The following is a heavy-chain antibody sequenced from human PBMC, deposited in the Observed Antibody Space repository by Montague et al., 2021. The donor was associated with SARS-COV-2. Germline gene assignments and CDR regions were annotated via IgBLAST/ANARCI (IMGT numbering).Heavy chain of an antibody. CDR2: IGSGGNT. CDR3: ASYGVKSPGAFDI. Sequence: SLRLSCAASQFTFNTYAMTWVRQAPGKGLEWVSCIGSGGNTFFADSVQGRFTISRDFSTNTVFLQMNRLRADDTAMYFCASYGVKSPGAFDIWGQGTLVTVSS. CDR1: QFTFNTYA. V-gene: IGHV3-23*01. J-gene: IGHJ3*02. D-gene: IGHD4-17*01.